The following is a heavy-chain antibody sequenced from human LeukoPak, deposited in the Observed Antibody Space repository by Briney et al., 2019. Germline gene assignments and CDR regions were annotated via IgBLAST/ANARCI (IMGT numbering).Heavy chain of an antibody. CDR3: ARFRYIGSDLEVFDS. CDR1: GFTFNNYW. J-gene: IGHJ4*02. V-gene: IGHV3-7*01. CDR2: INQDDGHK. D-gene: IGHD5-12*01. Sequence: GGSLRPSCAASGFTFNNYWFSWVRQSPGKGLEWVANINQDDGHKYSVDSVKGRFTISRDNARNSLYLQMNGLRAEDTAVYYCARFRYIGSDLEVFDSWGQGTLVTVSS.